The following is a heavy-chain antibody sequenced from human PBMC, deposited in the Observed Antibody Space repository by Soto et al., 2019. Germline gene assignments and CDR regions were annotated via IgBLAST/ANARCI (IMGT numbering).Heavy chain of an antibody. CDR1: GGNFSSYA. Sequence: QVQLVQSGAEVKKPGSSVKVSCKASGGNFSSYAISWVRQAPGQGLEWMGGIIPIFGTANYAQKFQGRVTITADKSTSTAYMELSSLRTEDTAVYYCARDHVDTVTWGYYYYYGIDGWGQGGTFTVSS. J-gene: IGHJ6*02. V-gene: IGHV1-69*06. CDR3: ARDHVDTVTWGYYYYYGIDG. D-gene: IGHD5-18*01. CDR2: IIPIFGTA.